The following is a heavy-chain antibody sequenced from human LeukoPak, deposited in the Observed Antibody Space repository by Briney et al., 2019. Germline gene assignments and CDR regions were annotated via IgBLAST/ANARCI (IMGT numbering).Heavy chain of an antibody. CDR2: ITSSSSYI. Sequence: GGSLRLSCAASGFTFSSNWMSWVRQAPGKGLEWVSSITSSSSYIYYADSVKGRFTISRDNAKNSLYLQMNSLRAEDTAVYYCARDSSFGSLDYWGQGILVTVSS. CDR3: ARDSSFGSLDY. D-gene: IGHD2-15*01. CDR1: GFTFSSNW. J-gene: IGHJ4*02. V-gene: IGHV3-21*01.